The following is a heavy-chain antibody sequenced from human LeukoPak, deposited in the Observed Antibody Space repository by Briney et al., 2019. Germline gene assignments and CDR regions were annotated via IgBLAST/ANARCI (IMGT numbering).Heavy chain of an antibody. CDR2: IYHSGAT. Sequence: PSETLTLTCTVSGHSIINSFYWGWIRQPPRKGLEWIGSIYHSGATYYNPSLKSRVTISLDTSNNQFSLKLNSVTAADTAMYYCARTYDFGRGPPGDAFDNWGPGTWVIVSA. CDR3: ARTYDFGRGPPGDAFDN. J-gene: IGHJ3*02. CDR1: GHSIINSFY. V-gene: IGHV4-38-2*02. D-gene: IGHD3-3*01.